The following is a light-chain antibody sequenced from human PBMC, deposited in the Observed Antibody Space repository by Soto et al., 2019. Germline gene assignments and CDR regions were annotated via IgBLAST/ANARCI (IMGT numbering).Light chain of an antibody. CDR3: SSYTSSSTPGV. Sequence: QSVLTQPASLSGPPGQSITISCTGTSSDFGGYNYVSWYQQHPGKAPKLMIYDVSNRPSGVSNRFSGSKSGNTASLTISGLQAEDEADYYCSSYTSSSTPGVFGTGTKVTVL. CDR1: SSDFGGYNY. J-gene: IGLJ1*01. CDR2: DVS. V-gene: IGLV2-14*01.